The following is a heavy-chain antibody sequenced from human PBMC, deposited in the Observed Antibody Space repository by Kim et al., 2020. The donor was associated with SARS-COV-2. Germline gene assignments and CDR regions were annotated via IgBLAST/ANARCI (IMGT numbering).Heavy chain of an antibody. CDR1: GFTFSSYA. CDR2: IYSGGSST. Sequence: GGSLRLFCAASGFTFSSYAMSWVRQAPGKGLEWVSVIYSGGSSTYYADSVKVRFTISRDNSKNTLYLQMNSLRADDTAVYYCAKGRGYFDYWGQGTLVTVSS. CDR3: AKGRGYFDY. J-gene: IGHJ4*02. V-gene: IGHV3-23*03.